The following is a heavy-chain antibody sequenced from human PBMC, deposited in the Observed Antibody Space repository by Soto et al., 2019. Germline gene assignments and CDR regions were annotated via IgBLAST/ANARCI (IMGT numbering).Heavy chain of an antibody. D-gene: IGHD1-20*01. CDR2: IIPIVGIG. J-gene: IGHJ3*01. CDR3: ARLDNFDAFDL. V-gene: IGHV1-69*02. CDR1: GGTFINYS. Sequence: QVQLVQSGAEVKKPGSSVKVSCKASGGTFINYSINWVRQAPGQGPEWMGSIIPIVGIGNHAQKFQGRVTITADKSTSTVYMELSSLNSEATAVYYCARLDNFDAFDLWGQGTMVIVSS.